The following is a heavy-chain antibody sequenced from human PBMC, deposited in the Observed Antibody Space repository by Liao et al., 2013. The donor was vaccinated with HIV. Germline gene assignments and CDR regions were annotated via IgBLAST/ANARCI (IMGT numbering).Heavy chain of an antibody. J-gene: IGHJ4*02. CDR1: GGSFSGFY. V-gene: IGHV4-34*01. CDR2: INHSGTS. Sequence: QVQLHQWGAGLLKPSETLSLTCAVYGGSFSGFYWSWIRQSPGKGLEWIGEINHSGTSNYNPSLKSRLTMSVDTSKNQFSLNLTSVIAADTAVYYCARGPNLRFDYWGQGNLVTVSS. CDR3: ARGPNLRFDY.